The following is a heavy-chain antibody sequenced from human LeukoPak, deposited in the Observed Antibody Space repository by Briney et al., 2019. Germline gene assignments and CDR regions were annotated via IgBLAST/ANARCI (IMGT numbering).Heavy chain of an antibody. CDR2: IYSGGST. CDR3: AREVGYCSGGSCYSTGWFDP. Sequence: GGSLRLSCAASGFSFSDAWMSWVRQIPGKGLEWVSVIYSGGSTYYVDSVKGRFTISRDNSKNTLYLQMNSLRAEDTAVYYCAREVGYCSGGSCYSTGWFDPWGQGTLVTVSS. V-gene: IGHV3-53*01. J-gene: IGHJ5*02. D-gene: IGHD2-15*01. CDR1: GFSFSDAW.